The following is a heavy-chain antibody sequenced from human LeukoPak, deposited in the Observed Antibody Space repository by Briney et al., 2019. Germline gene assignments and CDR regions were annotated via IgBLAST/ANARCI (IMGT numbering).Heavy chain of an antibody. CDR1: GSHFANYW. CDR2: IYPGGADT. CDR3: VRHIGSGSYSPLDP. V-gene: IGHV5-51*01. Sequence: GESLEISCKGSGSHFANYWVGWVRQMPGKGLEWMGIIYPGGADTKYSPSFQGQVTISADTSITTASLQWSSLKASDSAMYYCVRHIGSGSYSPLDPWGPGTLVTVSS. D-gene: IGHD3-10*01. J-gene: IGHJ5*02.